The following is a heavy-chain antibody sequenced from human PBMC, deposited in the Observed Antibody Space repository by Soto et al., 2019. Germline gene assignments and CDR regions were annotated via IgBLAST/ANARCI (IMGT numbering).Heavy chain of an antibody. CDR2: IHHTGSP. Sequence: SETLSLTCAVSGYPISNVYYWGWIWQPPGKGLEWIGSIHHTGSPYYNPSLKSRVTISLDTSKNQFSLKLSSVTASDTAVYYCARYSDASGFAAFDIWGQGTLVTVSS. J-gene: IGHJ3*02. CDR3: ARYSDASGFAAFDI. D-gene: IGHD3-22*01. V-gene: IGHV4-38-2*01. CDR1: GYPISNVYY.